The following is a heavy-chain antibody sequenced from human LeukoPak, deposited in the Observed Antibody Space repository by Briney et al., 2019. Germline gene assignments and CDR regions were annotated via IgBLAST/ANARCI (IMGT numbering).Heavy chain of an antibody. V-gene: IGHV3-7*01. CDR1: GFTFNTYW. CDR3: ARHWAHLDY. CDR2: IREDGSET. Sequence: PGGSLRLSCVGSGFTFNTYWMNWVRQAPGKGLEWVANIREDGSETYYLDSVKGRFTIFRDNAKNSLYLQMNGLRAEDTAVYYCARHWAHLDYWGQGTLVTVS. J-gene: IGHJ4*02. D-gene: IGHD7-27*01.